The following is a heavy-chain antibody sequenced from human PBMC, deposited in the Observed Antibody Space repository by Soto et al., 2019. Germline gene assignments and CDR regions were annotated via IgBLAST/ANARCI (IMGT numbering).Heavy chain of an antibody. CDR1: GGSFSGYY. J-gene: IGHJ4*02. CDR3: ARSYIWGSYPHFGY. Sequence: SEILSLTCAVYGGSFSGYYWSWIRQPPGKGLEWIGEINHSGSTNYNPSLKSRVTISVDTSKNQFSLKLSSVTAADTAVYYCARSYIWGSYPHFGYWGQGTLVTVSS. CDR2: INHSGST. D-gene: IGHD3-16*02. V-gene: IGHV4-34*01.